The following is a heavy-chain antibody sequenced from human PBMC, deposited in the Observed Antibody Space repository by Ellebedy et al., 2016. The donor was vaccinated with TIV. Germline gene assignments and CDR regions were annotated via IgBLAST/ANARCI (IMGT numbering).Heavy chain of an antibody. CDR2: AFYSGNT. J-gene: IGHJ4*02. V-gene: IGHV4-59*01. D-gene: IGHD3-10*01. CDR3: ARVNWFGELGGYLDS. Sequence: GSLRLSCTVSGGSISSYYWSWIRQPPGRGLEWIGYAFYSGNTNYNPSLKSRVTISVDTSKNQFSLKLNSVTAADTAVYYCARVNWFGELGGYLDSWGQGTLVTVSS. CDR1: GGSISSYY.